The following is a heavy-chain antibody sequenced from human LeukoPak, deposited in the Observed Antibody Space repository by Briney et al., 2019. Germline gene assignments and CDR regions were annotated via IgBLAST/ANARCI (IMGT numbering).Heavy chain of an antibody. CDR1: GGSISSGSYY. J-gene: IGHJ6*03. D-gene: IGHD3-9*01. CDR3: ARLDFDILTGYAYYYMDV. Sequence: SETLSLTCTVSGGSISSGSYYWGWIRQPPGKGLEWIGSIYYSGSTYYNPSLKSRVTISVDTSKNQFSLKLSSVTAADTAVYYCARLDFDILTGYAYYYMDVWGKGTTVTISS. CDR2: IYYSGST. V-gene: IGHV4-39*01.